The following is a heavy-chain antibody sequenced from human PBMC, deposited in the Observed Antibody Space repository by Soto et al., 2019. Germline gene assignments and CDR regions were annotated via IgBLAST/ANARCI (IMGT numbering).Heavy chain of an antibody. CDR3: AASSSVAAAGYFKF. D-gene: IGHD6-13*01. CDR1: GDLFNNYA. Sequence: QVQLVQSGAEVKEPGSSVKVSCKATGDLFNNYAFNWVRQAPGQGLEWMGRVSPLFSTTNYAQKFQGRVTIGADELPNIVYLEVSNLQSEHTAMHYCAASSSVAAAGYFKFWGQGTLVTVSP. V-gene: IGHV1-69*01. J-gene: IGHJ4*02. CDR2: VSPLFSTT.